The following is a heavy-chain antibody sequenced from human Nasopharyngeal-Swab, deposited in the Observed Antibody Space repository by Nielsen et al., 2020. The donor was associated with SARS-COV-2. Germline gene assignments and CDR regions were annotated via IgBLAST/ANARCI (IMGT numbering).Heavy chain of an antibody. CDR3: AKELDIVVVPAAYGFGYYGMDV. Sequence: SLKISCAASGFTFDDYAMHCVRQAPGTGLDWVSGISWNSGSIGYADSVKGRFTISRDNAKNSLYLQMNSLRAEDTALYYCAKELDIVVVPAAYGFGYYGMDVWGQGTTVTVSS. J-gene: IGHJ6*02. V-gene: IGHV3-9*01. D-gene: IGHD2-2*03. CDR2: ISWNSGSI. CDR1: GFTFDDYA.